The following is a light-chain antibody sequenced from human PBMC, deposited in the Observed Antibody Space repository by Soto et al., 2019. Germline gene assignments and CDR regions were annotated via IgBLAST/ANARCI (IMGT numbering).Light chain of an antibody. CDR1: QSVSSSY. J-gene: IGKJ4*01. CDR2: GAS. V-gene: IGKV3-20*01. CDR3: QQYGSSPS. Sequence: EIVLTQSPGTLSLSPGERATLSCRASQSVSSSYLAWYQQKPGQAPRLLIYGASSRATGISDRFSGSGSGTDFILTISRLEPEDFTVYYCQQYGSSPSFGGGTKVDIK.